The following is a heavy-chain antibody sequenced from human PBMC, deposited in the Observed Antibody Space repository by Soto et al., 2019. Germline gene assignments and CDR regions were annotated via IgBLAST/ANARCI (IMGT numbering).Heavy chain of an antibody. CDR1: GGSFNNYA. V-gene: IGHV1-69*01. D-gene: IGHD6-13*01. Sequence: QVQLVQSGAEVKQPGSSVKVSCKASGGSFNNYAVTWVRQAPGQGLEWMGGIIPSSGTPNYAQRFQGRVTITADESTSTVSMELSSLKSEDTALYYCASSYGTSWYGDYWGQGTLVTVSS. CDR3: ASSYGTSWYGDY. CDR2: IIPSSGTP. J-gene: IGHJ4*02.